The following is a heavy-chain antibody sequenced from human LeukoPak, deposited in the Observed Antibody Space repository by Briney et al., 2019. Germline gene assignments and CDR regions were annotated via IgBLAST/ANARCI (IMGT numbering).Heavy chain of an antibody. D-gene: IGHD3-10*01. CDR2: ISSSGSTI. CDR3: AREQSYYGSVDY. CDR1: GFTFSSYE. V-gene: IGHV3-48*03. Sequence: PGGSLRLSCAASGFTFSSYEMNWVRQAPGKGLEWVSYISSSGSTIYYADSVKGRFTISRDNAKNSLYLQMNSLRAEDTAVYYCAREQSYYGSVDYWGQGTLVTVSS. J-gene: IGHJ4*02.